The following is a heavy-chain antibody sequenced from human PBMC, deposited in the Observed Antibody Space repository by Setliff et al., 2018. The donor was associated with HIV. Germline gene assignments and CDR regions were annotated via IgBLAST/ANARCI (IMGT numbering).Heavy chain of an antibody. CDR3: AKVKVPTTDLYFLDY. J-gene: IGHJ4*02. CDR2: VRYDESNK. V-gene: IGHV3-30*02. Sequence: PGGSLRLSCVASGFIFSSYAMHWVRQAPGKGLEWVACVRYDESNKYYAESVKDRFTISRDNSKNMVYLQMNSLRAEDTALYYCAKVKVPTTDLYFLDYWGQGTPVTVSS. CDR1: GFIFSSYA. D-gene: IGHD1-1*01.